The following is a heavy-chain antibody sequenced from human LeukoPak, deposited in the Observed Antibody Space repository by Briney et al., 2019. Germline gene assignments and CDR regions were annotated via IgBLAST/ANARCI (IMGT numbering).Heavy chain of an antibody. D-gene: IGHD5-12*01. J-gene: IGHJ3*02. Sequence: SETLSPTCTASGGSISSGGYYWSWIRQHPGKGLEWIGYIYYSGSTYYNPSLKSRVTISVDTSKNQFSLKLSSVTAADTAVYYCAREVEYSGYDYAFDIWGQGTMVTVSS. CDR2: IYYSGST. CDR1: GGSISSGGYY. CDR3: AREVEYSGYDYAFDI. V-gene: IGHV4-31*03.